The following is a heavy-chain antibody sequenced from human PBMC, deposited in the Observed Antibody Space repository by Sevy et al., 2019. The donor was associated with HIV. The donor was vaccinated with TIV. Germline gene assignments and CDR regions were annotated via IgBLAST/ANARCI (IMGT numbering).Heavy chain of an antibody. D-gene: IGHD3-10*01. CDR1: GDSVSSNSAA. V-gene: IGHV6-1*01. CDR3: ARAGYYGSGTRLYYFDY. J-gene: IGHJ4*02. Sequence: KQSQTLSLTCAISGDSVSSNSAAWNWIRQSPSRGLEWLGRTYYRSKWYNDYAVSVKSRITINPDTSKNQFSLQLNSGTPGETAVYYCARAGYYGSGTRLYYFDYWGQGTLVTVSS. CDR2: TYYRSKWYN.